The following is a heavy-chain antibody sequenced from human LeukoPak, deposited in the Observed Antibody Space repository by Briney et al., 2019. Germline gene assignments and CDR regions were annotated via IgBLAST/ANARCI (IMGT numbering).Heavy chain of an antibody. CDR1: GGSFSGYY. J-gene: IGHJ4*02. CDR3: AKQVVVAATPYFDH. D-gene: IGHD2-15*01. CDR2: INHSGST. Sequence: SETLSLTCAVYGGSFSGYYWSWIRQPPGKGLEWIGEINHSGSTNYNPSLKSRVTISVDTSKNQFSLKVSSVTAADTAVYYCAKQVVVAATPYFDHWGQGTLVTVSS. V-gene: IGHV4-34*01.